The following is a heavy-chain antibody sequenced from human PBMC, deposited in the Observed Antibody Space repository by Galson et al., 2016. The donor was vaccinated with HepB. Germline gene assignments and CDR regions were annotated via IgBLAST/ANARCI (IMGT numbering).Heavy chain of an antibody. CDR1: GYTFINYG. J-gene: IGHJ4*02. CDR2: ISVDIGNT. Sequence: SVKVSCKASGYTFINYGISWVRQAPGQGLEWMGSISVDIGNTNYAQKLQGRVTMTTDTSTSTAYMELRSPRSDDTAVYYCARESLYCSGGNCYSPLGDYWGQGTLVTVSS. CDR3: ARESLYCSGGNCYSPLGDY. V-gene: IGHV1-18*04. D-gene: IGHD2-15*01.